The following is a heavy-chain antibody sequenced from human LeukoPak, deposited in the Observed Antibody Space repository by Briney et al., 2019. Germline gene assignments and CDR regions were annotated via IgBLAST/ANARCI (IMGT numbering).Heavy chain of an antibody. CDR3: ANYIQRPPGMDV. CDR1: GFSFGSLD. CDR2: TAGADDVI. V-gene: IGHV3-23*01. Sequence: GGSLRLSCAASGFSFGSLDMNWVRQAPGRGLEWVAVTAGADDVIQYADSVKGRFTISTDNSKNTVYLQMNSLRAEDTALYFCANYIQRPPGMDVWGQGTMVTVSS. J-gene: IGHJ6*02. D-gene: IGHD2-15*01.